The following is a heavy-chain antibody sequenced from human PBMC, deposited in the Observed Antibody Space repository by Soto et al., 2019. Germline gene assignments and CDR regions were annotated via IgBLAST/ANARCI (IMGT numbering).Heavy chain of an antibody. CDR2: IYYSGST. CDR1: GGSISSYY. Sequence: PSETLSLTCTVSGGSISSYYWSWIRQHPGKGLEWIGYIYYSGSTYYNPSLKSRVTISVDTSKNQFSLKLSSVTAADTAVYYCARVRITMIVVSEYYFDYWGQGTLVIVSS. CDR3: ARVRITMIVVSEYYFDY. J-gene: IGHJ4*02. V-gene: IGHV4-59*06. D-gene: IGHD3-22*01.